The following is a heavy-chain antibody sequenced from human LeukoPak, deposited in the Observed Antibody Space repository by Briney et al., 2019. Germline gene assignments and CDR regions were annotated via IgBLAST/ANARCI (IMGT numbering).Heavy chain of an antibody. D-gene: IGHD3-10*01. CDR1: GFTCSSYS. Sequence: KAGVSLRLSCAASGFTCSSYSMNWVRQAPGKGLEWVSSISSSSSYIYYADSVKGRFTISRDNAKNSLYLQMNSLRAEDTAVYYCARNDGSGSLNWGQGTLVTVSS. CDR2: ISSSSSYI. CDR3: ARNDGSGSLN. V-gene: IGHV3-21*01. J-gene: IGHJ4*02.